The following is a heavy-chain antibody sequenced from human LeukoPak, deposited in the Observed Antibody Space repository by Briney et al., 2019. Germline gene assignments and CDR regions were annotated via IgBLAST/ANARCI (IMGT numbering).Heavy chain of an antibody. J-gene: IGHJ2*01. CDR3: VTGHYDSRMYFDL. Sequence: GGSLRLSCTASGLTFSTYWVHWVRQAPGKGLVWVSQTKFDGSLASYADSVKGRFTISRDNAKNTLYLQMNTLGTEDTAVYYCVTGHYDSRMYFDLWGRGTLVTVSS. CDR2: TKFDGSLA. V-gene: IGHV3-74*01. D-gene: IGHD3-16*01. CDR1: GLTFSTYW.